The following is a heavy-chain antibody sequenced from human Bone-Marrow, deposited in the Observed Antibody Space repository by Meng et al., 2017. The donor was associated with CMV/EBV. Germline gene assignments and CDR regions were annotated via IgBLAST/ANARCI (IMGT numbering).Heavy chain of an antibody. Sequence: VSGGSISSSNWCSWLRQPPGKGLEWIGEIYPSGSTTYNPSLKSRVTISVDKSTNQFSLKLSSVPAADTAVYYCASGAYSYGFDCDYWGQGTLVTVSS. CDR3: ASGAYSYGFDCDY. V-gene: IGHV4-4*02. J-gene: IGHJ4*02. CDR2: IYPSGST. D-gene: IGHD5-18*01. CDR1: GGSISSSNW.